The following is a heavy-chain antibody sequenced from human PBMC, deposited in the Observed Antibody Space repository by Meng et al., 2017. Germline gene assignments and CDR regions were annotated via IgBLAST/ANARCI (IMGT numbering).Heavy chain of an antibody. J-gene: IGHJ4*02. V-gene: IGHV3-53*01. Sequence: GGSLRLSCAASGFTVSSNYMSWVRQAPGKGLEWVSVIYSGGSTYYADSVKGRFTISRDNSKNTLYLQMNSLRAEDTAVYYCARGRYYYDSSGETPFDYWGQGNRV. CDR2: IYSGGST. CDR3: ARGRYYYDSSGETPFDY. CDR1: GFTVSSNY. D-gene: IGHD3-22*01.